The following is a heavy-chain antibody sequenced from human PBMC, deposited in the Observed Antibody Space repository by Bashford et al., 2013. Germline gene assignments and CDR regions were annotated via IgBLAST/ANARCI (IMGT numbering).Heavy chain of an antibody. D-gene: IGHD1-26*01. CDR3: ARDGPVVGVWNAFDV. Sequence: ASVKVSCRASGYTFSDYGVSWMRQAPGQGLEWMGWISGYNGNTNYAQKLQGRVTLTTDTSTATAYMELRSLTSDDTAVYFCARDGPVVGVWNAFDVWGQGTVVTVSS. V-gene: IGHV1-18*01. J-gene: IGHJ3*01. CDR1: GYTFSDYG. CDR2: ISGYNGNT.